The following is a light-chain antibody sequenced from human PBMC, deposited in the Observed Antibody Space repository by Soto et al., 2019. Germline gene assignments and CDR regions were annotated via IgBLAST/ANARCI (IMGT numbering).Light chain of an antibody. V-gene: IGKV1-33*01. Sequence: DIQMTQSPSSLSASVGDRVTITCQASQDISNYLNWYQQKPGKAPKLLIYDASNLETGVPSRFXGSGSGTXXXXXXXXLQPEDIATYYCQQYDNLPLTFGGGTKVEIK. CDR2: DAS. CDR3: QQYDNLPLT. CDR1: QDISNY. J-gene: IGKJ4*01.